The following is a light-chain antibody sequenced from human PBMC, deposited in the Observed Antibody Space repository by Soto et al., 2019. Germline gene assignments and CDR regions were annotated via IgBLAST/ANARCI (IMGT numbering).Light chain of an antibody. J-gene: IGLJ7*01. CDR1: SGHSSYI. V-gene: IGLV4-60*02. CDR2: LEGSGSY. Sequence: QLVLTQSSSASASLGSSVKLTCTLSSGHSSYIIAWHQQQPGKAPRYLMKLEGSGSYNKGSGVPDRFSGSSSGADRYLTISNLQFEDEADYYCETWDSNTAVFGGGTQVTVL. CDR3: ETWDSNTAV.